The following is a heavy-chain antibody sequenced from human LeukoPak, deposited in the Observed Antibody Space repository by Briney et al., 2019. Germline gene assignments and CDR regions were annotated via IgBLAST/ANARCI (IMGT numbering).Heavy chain of an antibody. J-gene: IGHJ4*02. CDR3: ASLNSYSSSWYFGY. CDR2: IYSGGST. Sequence: GGSLRLSCAASGFTVSSNYMSWVRQAPGKGLEWVSVIYSGGSTYYADSVKGRFTISRHNSKNTLYLQMNSLRAEDTAVYYCASLNSYSSSWYFGYWGQGTLATVSS. V-gene: IGHV3-53*04. D-gene: IGHD6-13*01. CDR1: GFTVSSNY.